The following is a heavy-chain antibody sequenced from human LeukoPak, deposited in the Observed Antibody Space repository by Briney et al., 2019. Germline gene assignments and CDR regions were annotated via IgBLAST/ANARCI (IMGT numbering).Heavy chain of an antibody. Sequence: SETLSLTCTVSGGSISSYYWSWIRQPPGKGLEWIGYIYYSGSTNYNPSLKSRVTISVDTSKNQFSLKLSSVTAADTAVYYCAREEQWLVPWFDPWGQGILVTVSS. CDR1: GGSISSYY. D-gene: IGHD6-19*01. CDR2: IYYSGST. J-gene: IGHJ5*02. CDR3: AREEQWLVPWFDP. V-gene: IGHV4-59*01.